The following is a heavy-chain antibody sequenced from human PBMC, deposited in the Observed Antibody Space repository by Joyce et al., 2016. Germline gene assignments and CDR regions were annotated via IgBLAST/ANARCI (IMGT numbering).Heavy chain of an antibody. Sequence: QVQLQESGPRLVKPSGTLSLTCTVSGDSISGSHWWVWVRQSPGKGLEWIGEIYQNGDSNYLPSLKNRVTISLDKSRNYFSLKLNSVTAADTAIYYCARVHNFYYYMDVWGKGTTVTVSS. V-gene: IGHV4-4*02. CDR3: ARVHNFYYYMDV. CDR1: GDSISGSHW. D-gene: IGHD5-24*01. J-gene: IGHJ6*03. CDR2: IYQNGDS.